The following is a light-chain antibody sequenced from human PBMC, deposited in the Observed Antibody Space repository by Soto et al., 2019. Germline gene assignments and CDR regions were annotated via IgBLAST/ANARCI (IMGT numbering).Light chain of an antibody. Sequence: QSVLTQPASVSGSPGQSITISCTETSSDVGGYNYVSWYQQHPGKAPKLMIYEVTNRPSGVSNRFSGSKSGNTASLTISGLQAEDEADYYCSSYTSSSTSYVFGTGTKVTV. CDR1: SSDVGGYNY. J-gene: IGLJ1*01. V-gene: IGLV2-14*01. CDR2: EVT. CDR3: SSYTSSSTSYV.